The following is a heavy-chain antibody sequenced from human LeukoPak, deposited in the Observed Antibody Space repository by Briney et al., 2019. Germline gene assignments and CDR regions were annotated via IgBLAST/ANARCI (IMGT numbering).Heavy chain of an antibody. Sequence: GGSLRLSCAASGFIFSSYAMHWVRQAPGKGLEWVAVISYDGSNKYYADSVKGRFTISRDNSKNTLYLQMNSLRAEDTAVYYCARDGTEYQLPYDYWGQGTLVTVSS. J-gene: IGHJ4*02. V-gene: IGHV3-30-3*01. CDR3: ARDGTEYQLPYDY. CDR1: GFIFSSYA. D-gene: IGHD2-2*01. CDR2: ISYDGSNK.